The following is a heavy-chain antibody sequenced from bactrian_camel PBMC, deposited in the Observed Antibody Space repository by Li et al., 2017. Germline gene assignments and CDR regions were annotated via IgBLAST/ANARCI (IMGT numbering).Heavy chain of an antibody. CDR2: ISTDGST. D-gene: IGHD4*01. V-gene: IGHV3S53*01. CDR3: ADFAGGSFNY. J-gene: IGHJ4*01. CDR1: GFTSNSCG. Sequence: HVQLVESGGGSVQAGGSLRLSCTAPGFTSNSCGMGWYRQAAGKQREWVSSISTDGSTSYEDSVKGRFTISRDNAENTLYLQLTSLKTEDTAVYYCADFAGGSFNYWGQGTQVTVSS.